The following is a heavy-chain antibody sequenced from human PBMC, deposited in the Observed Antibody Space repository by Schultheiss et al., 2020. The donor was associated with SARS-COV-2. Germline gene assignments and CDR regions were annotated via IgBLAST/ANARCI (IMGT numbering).Heavy chain of an antibody. V-gene: IGHV3-11*04. CDR1: GFTFSDYY. Sequence: GGSLRLSCAASGFTFSDYYMSWIRQAPGKGLEWVSYISSSGSTIYYADSVKGRFTISRDNAKNSLYLQMNSLRAEDTAVYCCARIPGVYDFWSGYFVWGQGTLVTVSS. CDR3: ARIPGVYDFWSGYFV. D-gene: IGHD3-3*01. J-gene: IGHJ4*02. CDR2: ISSSGSTI.